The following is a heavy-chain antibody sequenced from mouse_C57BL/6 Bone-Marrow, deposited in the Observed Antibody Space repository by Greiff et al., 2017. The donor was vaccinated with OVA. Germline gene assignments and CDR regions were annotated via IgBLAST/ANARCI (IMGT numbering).Heavy chain of an antibody. CDR3: ARDAKDDYDHYAMDY. CDR1: GFTFSDFY. D-gene: IGHD2-4*01. Sequence: EVQRVESGGGLVQSGRSLRLSCATSGFTFSDFYMEWVRQAPGKGLEWIAASRNKANDYTTEYSASVKGRFIVSRDTSQSILYLQMNALRAEDTAIYYCARDAKDDYDHYAMDYWGQGTSVTVSS. J-gene: IGHJ4*01. V-gene: IGHV7-1*01. CDR2: SRNKANDYTT.